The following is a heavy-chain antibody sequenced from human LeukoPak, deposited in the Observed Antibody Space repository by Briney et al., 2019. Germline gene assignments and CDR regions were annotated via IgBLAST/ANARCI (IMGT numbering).Heavy chain of an antibody. CDR1: GFTFDDYA. CDR2: ISWNSGSI. V-gene: IGHV3-9*01. CDR3: AKEGGRPGAFDI. Sequence: PGESLRLSCAASGFTFDDYAMHWVRHAPGKGLEWVSGISWNSGSIGYADSVKGRFTISRDNAKNSLYLQMNSLRAEDTALYYCAKEGGRPGAFDIWGQGTMVTVSS. J-gene: IGHJ3*02. D-gene: IGHD6-25*01.